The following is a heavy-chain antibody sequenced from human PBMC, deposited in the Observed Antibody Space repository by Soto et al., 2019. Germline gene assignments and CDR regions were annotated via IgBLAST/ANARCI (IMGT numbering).Heavy chain of an antibody. Sequence: QVQLVESGGGVVQPGRSLRLSCAASGFTLSSYAMHWVRQAPGKGLEWVAVISYDGSNKYYTDSVKGRFTISRDNSKNTLYLQMNSLRAEDTAVYYCARGSGWFDPWGQGTLVTVSS. J-gene: IGHJ5*02. D-gene: IGHD3-10*01. CDR3: ARGSGWFDP. CDR1: GFTLSSYA. CDR2: ISYDGSNK. V-gene: IGHV3-30-3*01.